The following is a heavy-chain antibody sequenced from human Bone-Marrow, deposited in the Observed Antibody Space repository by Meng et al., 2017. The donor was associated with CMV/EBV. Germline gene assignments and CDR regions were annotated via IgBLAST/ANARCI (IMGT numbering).Heavy chain of an antibody. J-gene: IGHJ6*01. CDR3: ARGDDFWSGYYSYYYGMDV. CDR2: INPNSGGT. Sequence: ASVKVSCKASGYTFTGYYMHWVRQAPGQGLEWMGWINPNSGGTNYAQKFQGRVTMTRDTSISTAYMELSRLRSDGTAVYYCARGDDFWSGYYSYYYGMDVWGQGPTVTGSS. D-gene: IGHD3-3*01. CDR1: GYTFTGYY. V-gene: IGHV1-2*02.